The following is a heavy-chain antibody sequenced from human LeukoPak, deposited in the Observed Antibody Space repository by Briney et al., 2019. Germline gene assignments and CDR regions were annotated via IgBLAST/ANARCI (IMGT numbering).Heavy chain of an antibody. V-gene: IGHV4-4*07. Sequence: SETLSLTCTVSGGSTSSYYWSWIRQPAGKGLEWIGRIYTSGSTNYNPSLKSRVTISVDKSKNQFSLKLSSVTAADTAVYYCARGVVPAAMSHFDYWGQGTLVTVSS. J-gene: IGHJ4*02. D-gene: IGHD2-2*01. CDR3: ARGVVPAAMSHFDY. CDR1: GGSTSSYY. CDR2: IYTSGST.